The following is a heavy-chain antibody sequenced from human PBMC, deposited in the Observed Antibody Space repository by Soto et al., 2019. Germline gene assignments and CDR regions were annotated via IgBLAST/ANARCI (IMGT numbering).Heavy chain of an antibody. V-gene: IGHV1-69*12. CDR2: IIPIFGTT. D-gene: IGHD5-12*01. CDR1: GGTFSNYA. CDR3: ARDGGRDGYFGNWLDP. J-gene: IGHJ5*02. Sequence: QVQLVQSGAEVKKPGSSVKVSCKASGGTFSNYAISWVRQAPGQGLEWVGGIIPIFGTTNFAQKFQGRVTITANXXTXSAYMELSGLRSEDTAVYYCARDGGRDGYFGNWLDPWGQGTLVTVSS.